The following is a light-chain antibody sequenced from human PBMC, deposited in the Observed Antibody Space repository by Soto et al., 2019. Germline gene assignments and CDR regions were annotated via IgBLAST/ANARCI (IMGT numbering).Light chain of an antibody. CDR1: SSNIGNNY. Sequence: QSELTQPRSVSAAPGQKVTISCSATSSNIGNNYISWYQQLPGTAPKLLIYENDKRPSGIPDRFSGSRSGTSATLGITGLQTGDEVDYYCGTWDSSLRGVFGGGTKLTVL. V-gene: IGLV1-51*02. CDR2: END. J-gene: IGLJ3*02. CDR3: GTWDSSLRGV.